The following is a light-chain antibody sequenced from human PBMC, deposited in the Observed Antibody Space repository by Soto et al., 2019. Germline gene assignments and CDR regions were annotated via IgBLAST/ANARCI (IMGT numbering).Light chain of an antibody. CDR1: SSDVGGYKY. CDR3: TSYRGSSTLV. CDR2: EVS. Sequence: QSALTQPASVSGSPGQSITISCTGTSSDVGGYKYVSWYQQHPGKAPKLIIYEVSNRPSGVSNRFSGSKSGNTASLTISGLQAEDEADYYCTSYRGSSTLVFGGGTKLTVL. J-gene: IGLJ2*01. V-gene: IGLV2-14*01.